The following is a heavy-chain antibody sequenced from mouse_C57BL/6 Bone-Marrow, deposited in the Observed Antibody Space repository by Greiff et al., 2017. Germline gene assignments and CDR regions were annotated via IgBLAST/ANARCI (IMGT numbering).Heavy chain of an antibody. CDR1: GYTFTDYY. CDR2: INPNNGGT. D-gene: IGHD2-1*01. Sequence: VQLQQSGPELVKPGASVKISCKASGYTFTDYYMNWVKQSHGKSLEWIGDINPNNGGTSYNQKFKGKATLTVDKSSSTAYMELRSLTSEDSAVYYCARGNYGTSYWGQGTLVTVSA. V-gene: IGHV1-26*01. J-gene: IGHJ3*01. CDR3: ARGNYGTSY.